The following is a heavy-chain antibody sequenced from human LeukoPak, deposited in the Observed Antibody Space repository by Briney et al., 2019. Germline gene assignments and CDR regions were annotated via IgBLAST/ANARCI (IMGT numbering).Heavy chain of an antibody. CDR2: ISGSGGST. D-gene: IGHD5-18*01. V-gene: IGHV3-23*01. CDR1: GFTFSSYA. J-gene: IGHJ6*02. Sequence: PGGSLRLSCAASGFTFSSYAMSWVRQAPGKGLEWVSAISGSGGSTYYADSVKGRFTISRDNSKNTLYLQMNSLRAEDTAVYYCAKGHVDTAMVYYYYYYGMDVWGQGTTVTVSS. CDR3: AKGHVDTAMVYYYYYYGMDV.